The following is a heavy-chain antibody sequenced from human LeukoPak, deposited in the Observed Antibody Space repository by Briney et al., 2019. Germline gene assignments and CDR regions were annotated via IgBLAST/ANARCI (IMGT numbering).Heavy chain of an antibody. J-gene: IGHJ4*02. Sequence: ASVKVSCKASGYTFTGYYMHWVRQAPGQGLEWMGRINPNSGGTNYAQKFQGRVTVTRDTSISTAYMELSTLRSDDTAVYYCARDLHSSAPGVFDYWGQGSLVTVSS. V-gene: IGHV1-2*06. CDR1: GYTFTGYY. CDR3: ARDLHSSAPGVFDY. D-gene: IGHD6-13*01. CDR2: INPNSGGT.